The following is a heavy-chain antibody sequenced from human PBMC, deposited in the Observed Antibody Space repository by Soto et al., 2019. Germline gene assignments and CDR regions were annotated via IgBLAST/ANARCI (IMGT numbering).Heavy chain of an antibody. CDR3: ARDSFGYGEDY. CDR1: GGTFSSYT. J-gene: IGHJ4*02. Sequence: QVQLVQSGAEVKKPGSSVKVSCKASGGTFSSYTISWVRQAPGQGLEWMGRIIPILGIANYAQKFQGRVTITADKSTSTAYMELSSLSSEYTAVYYCARDSFGYGEDYWGQGTLVTVSS. V-gene: IGHV1-69*08. CDR2: IIPILGIA. D-gene: IGHD3-10*01.